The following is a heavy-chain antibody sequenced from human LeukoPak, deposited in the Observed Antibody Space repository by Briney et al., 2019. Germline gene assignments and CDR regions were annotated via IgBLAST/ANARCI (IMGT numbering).Heavy chain of an antibody. V-gene: IGHV3-30-3*01. CDR2: ISYDGSNK. CDR3: ARGGDIVATIRSWIDY. CDR1: GFTFSSYA. Sequence: GGSLRLSCAASGFTFSSYAMHWVRQAPGKGLEWVAVISYDGSNKYYADSVKGRFTISRDNSKNSLYLQMNSLRAEDTAVYYCARGGDIVATIRSWIDYWGQGTLVTVSS. D-gene: IGHD5-12*01. J-gene: IGHJ4*02.